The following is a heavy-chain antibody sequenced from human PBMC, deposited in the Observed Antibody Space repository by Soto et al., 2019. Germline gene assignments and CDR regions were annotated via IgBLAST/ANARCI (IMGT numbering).Heavy chain of an antibody. CDR1: GGSISSYY. J-gene: IGHJ4*02. CDR3: ASMGYHYGSGSYPLDY. V-gene: IGHV4-59*08. Sequence: QVQLQESGPGLVKPSETLSLTCTVSGGSISSYYWTWIRQPPGKGLEWIGFMYNSGSTHYNPSLTSRVTLTLATSKTPFSLILRSVTAADTAVYYCASMGYHYGSGSYPLDYWGQGTLVTVSS. CDR2: MYNSGST. D-gene: IGHD3-10*01.